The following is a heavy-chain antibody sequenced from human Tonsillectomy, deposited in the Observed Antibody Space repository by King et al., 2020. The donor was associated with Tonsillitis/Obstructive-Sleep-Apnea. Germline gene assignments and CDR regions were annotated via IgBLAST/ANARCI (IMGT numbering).Heavy chain of an antibody. CDR3: ARDGYCGGDCY. J-gene: IGHJ4*02. Sequence: VQLVESGGGLIQPGGSLRLPCAASGFTVNSNDMSWVRQAPGKGLEWVSVIYAAGSTYYADSVKGRFTISRDNSKNTVYFQMSSLRVEDTAVYYCARDGYCGGDCYWGQGTLVTVSS. V-gene: IGHV3-53*01. CDR2: IYAAGST. D-gene: IGHD2-21*01. CDR1: GFTVNSND.